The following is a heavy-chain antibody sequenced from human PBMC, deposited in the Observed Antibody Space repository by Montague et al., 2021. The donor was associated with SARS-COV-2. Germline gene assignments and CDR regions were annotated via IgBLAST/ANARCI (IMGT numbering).Heavy chain of an antibody. CDR1: GFTFSSYG. D-gene: IGHD3-9*01. V-gene: IGHV3-33*01. CDR3: ARDFGILTGTAPEDY. Sequence: SLRLSCAASGFTFSSYGMHWVRQAPGKGLEWVAVIWYDGSNKYYADPVKGRFTNSRDNSKNTLYLQMNSLRAEDSAVYYCARDFGILTGTAPEDYWGQGTLVTVSS. CDR2: IWYDGSNK. J-gene: IGHJ4*02.